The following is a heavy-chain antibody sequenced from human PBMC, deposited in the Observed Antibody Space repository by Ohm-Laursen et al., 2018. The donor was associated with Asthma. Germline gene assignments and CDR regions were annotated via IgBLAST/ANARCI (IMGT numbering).Heavy chain of an antibody. V-gene: IGHV4-31*11. Sequence: SQTLSLTWAVSGGPIGSDDYYWSWIRQLPGKGLESIGYIYFSGSTYYNPSLMSRLTISVDTSSNQFSLKLSSVTAADTAVYYCATVRKDNGDYFFDHWGQGTLVTVSS. CDR2: IYFSGST. CDR3: ATVRKDNGDYFFDH. J-gene: IGHJ4*02. CDR1: GGPIGSDDYY. D-gene: IGHD4-17*01.